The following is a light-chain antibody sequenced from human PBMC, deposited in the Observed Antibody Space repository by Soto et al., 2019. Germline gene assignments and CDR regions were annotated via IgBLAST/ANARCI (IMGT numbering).Light chain of an antibody. Sequence: IVMTQSPATLSVSPGEIATLSCRASQRISSNLALYQQKPGQAPRLLIYGASSRATGIPSRFSGSGSGTDITITISRLEPEDFAVYYCQLPLTFGQGTKVDIK. CDR2: GAS. CDR1: QRISSN. V-gene: IGKV3D-15*01. CDR3: QLPLT. J-gene: IGKJ1*01.